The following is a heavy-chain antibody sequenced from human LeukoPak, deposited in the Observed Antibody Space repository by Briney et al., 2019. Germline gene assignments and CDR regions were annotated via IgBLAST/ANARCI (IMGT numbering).Heavy chain of an antibody. CDR3: AREYNGMDV. J-gene: IGHJ6*04. CDR2: ISYDGSNK. CDR1: GFTFSSYA. D-gene: IGHD1-14*01. Sequence: PGGSLRLSCAASGFTFSSYAINWVRQAPGKGLEWVAVISYDGSNKYYADSVKGRFTISRDNSKNTLYLQMNSLRAEDTAVYYCAREYNGMDVWGKGTTVTVSS. V-gene: IGHV3-30*04.